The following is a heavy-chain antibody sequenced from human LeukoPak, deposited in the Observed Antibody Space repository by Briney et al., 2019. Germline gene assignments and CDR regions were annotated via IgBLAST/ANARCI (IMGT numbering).Heavy chain of an antibody. CDR3: ARGSSSSSLIDY. D-gene: IGHD6-13*01. CDR2: IYYSGST. J-gene: IGHJ4*02. Sequence: SETLSLTCTVSGGSLSSNSYYWGWIRLPPGKGLEWIGHIYYSGSTYYNPSLKSRVTISVDTSKNQFSLKLSSVTAADTAVYYCARGSSSSSLIDYWGQGTLVTVSS. V-gene: IGHV4-39*01. CDR1: GGSLSSNSYY.